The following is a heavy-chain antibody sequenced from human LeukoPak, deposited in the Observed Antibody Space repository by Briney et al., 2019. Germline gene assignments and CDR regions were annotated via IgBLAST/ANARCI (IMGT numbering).Heavy chain of an antibody. J-gene: IGHJ4*02. D-gene: IGHD2-8*01. CDR3: ARHIVLMVYGDYFDY. Sequence: PGGSLRLSCAASGFTFSSYWMSWVRQAPGKGLEWVANIKQDGSEKYYVDSVKGRVTISRDNAKNSLYLQMNSLRAEDTAVYYCARHIVLMVYGDYFDYWGQGTLVTVSS. CDR2: IKQDGSEK. V-gene: IGHV3-7*01. CDR1: GFTFSSYW.